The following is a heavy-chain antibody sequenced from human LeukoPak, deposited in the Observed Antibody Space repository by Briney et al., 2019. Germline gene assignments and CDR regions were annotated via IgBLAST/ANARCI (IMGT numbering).Heavy chain of an antibody. D-gene: IGHD3-10*01. V-gene: IGHV3-74*01. CDR3: ARGRGPYGWFDP. CDR1: GFTFSSYW. Sequence: GGSLRLSCAASGFTFSSYWMHWVRHAPGKGLVWVSRMNSDGTTTNYADSVKGRFTISRDNAKNTLYLQMNSLRAEDTAVYYCARGRGPYGWFDPWGQGTLVTVSS. CDR2: MNSDGTTT. J-gene: IGHJ5*02.